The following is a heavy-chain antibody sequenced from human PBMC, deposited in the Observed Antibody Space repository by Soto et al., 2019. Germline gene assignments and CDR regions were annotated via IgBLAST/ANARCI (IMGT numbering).Heavy chain of an antibody. Sequence: GGSLRLSCAASGFTFSSYAMSWVRQAPGKGLEWVSAISGSGGSTYYADSVKGRFTISRDNSKNTLYLQMNSLRAEDTAVYYCAKDGGDYSGYEASPLFFDYWGQGTLVTVSS. D-gene: IGHD5-12*01. CDR3: AKDGGDYSGYEASPLFFDY. CDR1: GFTFSSYA. J-gene: IGHJ4*02. V-gene: IGHV3-23*01. CDR2: ISGSGGST.